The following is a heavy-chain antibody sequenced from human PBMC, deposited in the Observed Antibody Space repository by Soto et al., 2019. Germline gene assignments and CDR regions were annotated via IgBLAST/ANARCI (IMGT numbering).Heavy chain of an antibody. CDR3: ARAPLDTAMAW. CDR2: FDPEDGDT. Sequence: ASVKVSCKVSGYTLTESSLHWLRQAPGKGLEWMGGFDPEDGDTIYAQKFQGRVTMTEVTSTDTAYMELSSLRSEDAAVYYCARAPLDTAMAWWGQGTLVTVSS. D-gene: IGHD5-18*01. V-gene: IGHV1-24*01. J-gene: IGHJ4*02. CDR1: GYTLTESS.